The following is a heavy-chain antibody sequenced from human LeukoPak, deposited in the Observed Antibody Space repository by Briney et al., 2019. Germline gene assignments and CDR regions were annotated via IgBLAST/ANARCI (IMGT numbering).Heavy chain of an antibody. V-gene: IGHV3-48*04. CDR3: ARVSYYDILTGYSHFDY. Sequence: GGSLRLSCAASGFTFSSYSMNWVRQAPGKGLEWVSYISSSSSTIYYADSVKGRFTISRDNAKNSLYLQMNSLRAEDTAVYYCARVSYYDILTGYSHFDYWGQGTLVTVSS. CDR1: GFTFSSYS. CDR2: ISSSSSTI. D-gene: IGHD3-9*01. J-gene: IGHJ4*02.